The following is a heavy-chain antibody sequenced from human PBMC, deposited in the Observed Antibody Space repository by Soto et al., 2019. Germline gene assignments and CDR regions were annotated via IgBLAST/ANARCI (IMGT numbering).Heavy chain of an antibody. J-gene: IGHJ6*02. D-gene: IGHD3-10*01. CDR3: ARDPETSYYGSGSYYSYSYGMDV. CDR2: ISAYNGNT. CDR1: GYTFTSYG. V-gene: IGHV1-18*04. Sequence: ASVKVSCKASGYTFTSYGISWVRQAPGQGLEWMGWISAYNGNTNYAQKLQGRVTMTTDTSTSTAYMELRSRRSDDTPVYYCARDPETSYYGSGSYYSYSYGMDVWGQGTTVTVSS.